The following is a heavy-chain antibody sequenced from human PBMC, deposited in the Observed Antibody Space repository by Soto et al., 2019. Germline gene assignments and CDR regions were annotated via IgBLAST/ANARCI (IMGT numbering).Heavy chain of an antibody. D-gene: IGHD1-1*01. Sequence: SETLSLTCTVTGVSISTADYYWSWIRQHPGKGLEWLGYIYYSGTTYYYPSLESRLTISIDTSKNEFSLKLTSVTAAVTVVYYCARDQLEGNWFDPWGQGTLVTVSS. J-gene: IGHJ5*02. V-gene: IGHV4-31*03. CDR3: ARDQLEGNWFDP. CDR2: IYYSGTT. CDR1: GVSISTADYY.